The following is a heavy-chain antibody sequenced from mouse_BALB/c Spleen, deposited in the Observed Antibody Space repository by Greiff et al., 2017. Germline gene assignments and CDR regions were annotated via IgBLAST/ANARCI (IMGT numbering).Heavy chain of an antibody. CDR1: GYTFTSYY. Sequence: VRLQQSGAELARPGASVKLSCKASGYTFTSYYMHWVKQRPEQGLEWIGWIDPENGNTIYDPKFQGKASITADTSSNTAYLQLSSLTSEDTAVYYCASTMTTTGHYAMDYWGQGTSVTVSS. CDR3: ASTMTTTGHYAMDY. D-gene: IGHD2-4*01. J-gene: IGHJ4*01. CDR2: IDPENGNT. V-gene: IGHV14-1*02.